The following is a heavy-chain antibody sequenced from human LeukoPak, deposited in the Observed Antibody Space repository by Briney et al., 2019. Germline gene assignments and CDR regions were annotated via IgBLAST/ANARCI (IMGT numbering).Heavy chain of an antibody. D-gene: IGHD5-18*01. V-gene: IGHV1-2*02. CDR3: ARVPWIQLCYFDY. CDR2: INPNSGGT. CDR1: GYTFTGYY. Sequence: ASVKVSCKASGYTFTGYYMHWVRQAPGQGLEWMGWINPNSGGTNYAQKFQGRVTMTRDTSISTAYMELSRLRSDDTAVYYCARVPWIQLCYFDYWGQGTLVTVSS. J-gene: IGHJ4*02.